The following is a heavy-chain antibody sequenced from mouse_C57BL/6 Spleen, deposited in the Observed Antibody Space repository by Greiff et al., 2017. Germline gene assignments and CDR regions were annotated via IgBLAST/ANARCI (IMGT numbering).Heavy chain of an antibody. CDR3: ARRGILDGYYVEYYFDY. CDR2: IYPGSGNT. J-gene: IGHJ2*01. D-gene: IGHD2-3*01. V-gene: IGHV1-84*01. CDR1: GYTFTDYY. Sequence: VQLQQSGPELVKPGASVKISCKASGYTFTDYYINWVKQRPGQGLEWIGWIYPGSGNTKYNEKFKGKATLTVDTSSSTAYMQLSSLTSEDSAVYFCARRGILDGYYVEYYFDYWGQGTTLTVSS.